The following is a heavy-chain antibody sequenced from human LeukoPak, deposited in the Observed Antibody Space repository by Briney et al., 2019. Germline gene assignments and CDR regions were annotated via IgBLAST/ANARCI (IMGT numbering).Heavy chain of an antibody. CDR3: AVRLTGYFYSNYYYGMDV. CDR1: GFTFSSYA. V-gene: IGHV3-23*01. J-gene: IGHJ6*02. D-gene: IGHD3-9*01. Sequence: GSLRLSCAASGFTFSSYAMSWVRQAPGKGLEWVSAISGSGGSTYYADSVKGRFTISRDNSKNTLYLQMNSLRAEDTAVYYCAVRLTGYFYSNYYYGMDVWGQGTTVTVSS. CDR2: ISGSGGST.